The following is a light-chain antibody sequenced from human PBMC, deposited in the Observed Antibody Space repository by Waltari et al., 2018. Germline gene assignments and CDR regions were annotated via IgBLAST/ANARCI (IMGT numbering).Light chain of an antibody. V-gene: IGLV1-51*02. CDR3: GTWDSSLGVWV. Sequence: QSVLTQPPSVSAAPGQKVTISCSGRPPPLGGNDVFWYQQLPGTAPKLRIYETDGRPAGTPDRFSGSKSGTTATLGITGLQTGDEADYYCGTWDSSLGVWVFGGGTRLTVL. CDR1: PPPLGGND. CDR2: ETD. J-gene: IGLJ3*02.